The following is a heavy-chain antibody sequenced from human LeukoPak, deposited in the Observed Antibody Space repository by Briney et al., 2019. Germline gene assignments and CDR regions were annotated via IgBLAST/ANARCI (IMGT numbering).Heavy chain of an antibody. J-gene: IGHJ4*02. CDR3: ARDMFDSGAVASRGGWWN. CDR2: ISSSGSTI. CDR1: GFTFSDYY. D-gene: IGHD6-19*01. Sequence: GGSLRLSCAASGFTFSDYYMSWIRQAPGKGLEWVSYISSSGSTIYYADSVKGRFTISRDNAKNSLYLQMNSLRAEDTAVYYCARDMFDSGAVASRGGWWNWGQGTLVTVSS. V-gene: IGHV3-11*01.